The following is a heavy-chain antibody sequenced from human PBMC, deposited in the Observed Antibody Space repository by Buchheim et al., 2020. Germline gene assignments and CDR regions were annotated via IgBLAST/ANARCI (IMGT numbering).Heavy chain of an antibody. CDR2: ISSSSSYI. D-gene: IGHD2-15*01. Sequence: EVQLVESGGGLVKPGGSLRLSCAASEFTFSSYSMNWVRQAPGKGLEWVSSISSSSSYIYYADSVKGRFTISRDNAKNSLYLQMNSLRAEDTAVYYCARDLGCSGGSCYGFYYGMDVWGQGTT. V-gene: IGHV3-21*01. J-gene: IGHJ6*02. CDR3: ARDLGCSGGSCYGFYYGMDV. CDR1: EFTFSSYS.